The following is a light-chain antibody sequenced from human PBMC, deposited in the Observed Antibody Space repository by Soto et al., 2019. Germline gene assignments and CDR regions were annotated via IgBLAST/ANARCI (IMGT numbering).Light chain of an antibody. V-gene: IGLV1-44*01. CDR2: SYN. CDR1: SSNIGGEA. CDR3: AAWDDSLNGYV. Sequence: QSVLTQPPSTSGTPGQRVTISCSGSSSNIGGEAVNWYQQLPGTAPKLLIYSYNQRPSGVPDRFSGSKSGTSASLAISGLLPEDEADYICAAWDDSLNGYVFGTGSKLTVL. J-gene: IGLJ1*01.